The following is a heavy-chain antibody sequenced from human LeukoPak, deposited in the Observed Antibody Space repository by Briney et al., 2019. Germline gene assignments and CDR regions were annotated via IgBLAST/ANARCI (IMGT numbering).Heavy chain of an antibody. CDR1: GGTFISYA. CDR2: ITPIFGTA. J-gene: IGHJ4*02. Sequence: ASVKVSCKASGGTFISYAISWVRQAPGQGLEWMGGITPIFGTANYAQKFQGRVTITADKSTGTAYMELSSLRSEDTAVYYCARVYRPGGFDYWGQGTLVTVSS. CDR3: ARVYRPGGFDY. D-gene: IGHD1-26*01. V-gene: IGHV1-69*06.